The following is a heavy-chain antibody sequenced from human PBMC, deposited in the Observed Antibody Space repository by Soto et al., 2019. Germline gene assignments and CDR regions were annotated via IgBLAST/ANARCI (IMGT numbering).Heavy chain of an antibody. CDR2: IKQDGSEK. J-gene: IGHJ5*02. CDR3: ARVGTVVPAKQIGP. CDR1: GFTFSSYW. V-gene: IGHV3-7*01. D-gene: IGHD2-21*02. Sequence: GGSLRLSCAASGFTFSSYWMSWVRQAPGKGLEWVANIKQDGSEKDYVDSVKGRFTISRDNAKNSLYLQMNSLRAEDTAVYYCARVGTVVPAKQIGPWGQGTLVTVSS.